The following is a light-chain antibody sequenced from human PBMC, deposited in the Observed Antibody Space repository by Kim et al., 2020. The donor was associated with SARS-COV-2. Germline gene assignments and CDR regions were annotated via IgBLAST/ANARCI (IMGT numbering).Light chain of an antibody. CDR1: SSTIGAGYD. V-gene: IGLV1-40*01. CDR3: QSYDSSLSGWV. J-gene: IGLJ7*01. Sequence: QMVTISGAGRSSTIGAGYDVHWYQTLPGTAPKLLIYGNSNRPSGVPDRFSGSKSGTSASLAITGLQAEDEADYYCQSYDSSLSGWVFGGGTQLTV. CDR2: GNS.